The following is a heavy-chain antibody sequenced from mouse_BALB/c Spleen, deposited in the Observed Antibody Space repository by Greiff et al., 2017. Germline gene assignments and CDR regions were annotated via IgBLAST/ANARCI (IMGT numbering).Heavy chain of an antibody. Sequence: VQLQQPGAELVRPGASVKLSCKASGYTFTSYWINWVKQRPGQGLEWIGNIYPSDSYTNYNQKFKDKATLTVDKSSSTAYMQLSSPTSEDSAVYYCTRGDYWGQGTTLTGSP. CDR3: TRGDY. CDR2: IYPSDSYT. V-gene: IGHV1-69*02. CDR1: GYTFTSYW. J-gene: IGHJ2*01.